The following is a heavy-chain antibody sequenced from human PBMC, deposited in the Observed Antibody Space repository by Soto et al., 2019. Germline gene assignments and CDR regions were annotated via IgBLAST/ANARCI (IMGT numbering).Heavy chain of an antibody. J-gene: IGHJ4*02. D-gene: IGHD5-18*01. CDR3: ARGGIQLSYAFDY. CDR2: IYTSGST. CDR1: GTSVSNYY. Sequence: SETLSLTCIVSGTSVSNYYWIWIRQPAGKGLEHIGRIYTSGSTSYNPSLESRVTMSMDTSQTQIYLNLTSVTAADTAVYYCARGGIQLSYAFDYWGQGIQVTVSS. V-gene: IGHV4-4*07.